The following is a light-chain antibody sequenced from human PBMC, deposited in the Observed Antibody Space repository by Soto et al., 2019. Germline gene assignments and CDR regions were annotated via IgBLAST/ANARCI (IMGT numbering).Light chain of an antibody. V-gene: IGLV4-69*01. CDR3: QTWDTGSVI. Sequence: QPVLTQSPSASASLGASVKFTCTLSRGHSSYAIAWHQQQPEKGPRYLMKLNSDGSHNKGDGIPDRFSGSSSGAERYLTISSLQSEDEADYYCQTWDTGSVIFGGGTKLTVL. CDR1: RGHSSYA. CDR2: LNSDGSH. J-gene: IGLJ2*01.